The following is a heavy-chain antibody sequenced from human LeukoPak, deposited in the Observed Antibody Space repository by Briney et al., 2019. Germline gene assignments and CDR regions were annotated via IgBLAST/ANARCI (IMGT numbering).Heavy chain of an antibody. CDR1: GFIVSSNY. CDR3: AKDRFTMIRGVFDY. D-gene: IGHD3-10*01. V-gene: IGHV3-66*01. Sequence: PGGPLRLSCAASGFIVSSNYMTWVRQAPGKGLEWVSLIYSAGDTFYTDSVKGRFNISRDNSKNTLYLQMNSLRAEDTAVYYCAKDRFTMIRGVFDYWGQGTLVTVSS. CDR2: IYSAGDT. J-gene: IGHJ4*02.